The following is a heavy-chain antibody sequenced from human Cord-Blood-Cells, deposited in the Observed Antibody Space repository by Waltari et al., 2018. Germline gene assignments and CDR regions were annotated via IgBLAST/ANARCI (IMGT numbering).Heavy chain of an antibody. CDR2: IYDSGST. CDR1: GGPISSSY. V-gene: IGHV4-59*01. J-gene: IGHJ4*02. Sequence: QVQLQESGPGLVKPSDTLSLTRTVPGGPISSSYWTWIRQPPGKGLAWIGYIYDSGSTNYNPSLKSRVTISVDTSKNQFSLKLSSVTAADTAVYYCAREYSSGWFDYWGQETLVTVSS. CDR3: AREYSSGWFDY. D-gene: IGHD6-19*01.